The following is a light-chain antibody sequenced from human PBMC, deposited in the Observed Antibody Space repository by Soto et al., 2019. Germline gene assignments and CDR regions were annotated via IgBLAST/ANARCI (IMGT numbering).Light chain of an antibody. CDR2: KAS. CDR1: QSISNW. V-gene: IGKV1-5*03. CDR3: QQYKSYFLT. Sequence: DIQMTQSPSTLSASVGDRVTITCRASQSISNWLAWYQQKPGKAPKLLIYKASSLESGVPSRFSGSGSGTEFTLTISSPQPDDFATYYCQQYKSYFLTFGGGTKVEIK. J-gene: IGKJ4*01.